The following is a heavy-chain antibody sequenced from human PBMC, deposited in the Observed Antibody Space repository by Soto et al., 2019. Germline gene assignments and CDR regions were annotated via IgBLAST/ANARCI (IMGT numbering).Heavy chain of an antibody. Sequence: PSETLSLTCTVSGGSISSSSYYWGWIRQPPGKGLEWIGSIYYSGSTYYNPSLKSRVTISVDTSKNQFSLKLSSVTAADTAVYYCGTGRSSWFVGNWFDPWGQGTLVTVSS. J-gene: IGHJ5*02. CDR1: GGSISSSSYY. CDR2: IYYSGST. V-gene: IGHV4-39*01. CDR3: GTGRSSWFVGNWFDP. D-gene: IGHD6-13*01.